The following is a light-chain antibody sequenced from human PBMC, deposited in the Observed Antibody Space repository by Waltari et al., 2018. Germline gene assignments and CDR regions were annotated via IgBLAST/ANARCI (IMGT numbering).Light chain of an antibody. V-gene: IGKV3-11*01. J-gene: IGKJ2*01. Sequence: LVLTQSPATLSLSPVERATLPCRASQSVSSSLAWYQQTPGQAPRLLTYDASNRATGIPARFSGSRSGTDFTLTISSLEPEDFTVYYCQLRTNLMFTFGQGSKLEI. CDR2: DAS. CDR3: QLRTNLMFT. CDR1: QSVSSS.